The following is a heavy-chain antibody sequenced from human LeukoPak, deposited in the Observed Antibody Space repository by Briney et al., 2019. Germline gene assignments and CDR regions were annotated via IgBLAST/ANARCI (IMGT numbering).Heavy chain of an antibody. CDR2: ITRSNYI. J-gene: IGHJ6*03. Sequence: GGSLRLSCAASGFTFSSYSMNWVRQAPGKGLEWVSSITRSNYIYYADSVKGRFTISRDNAKNSPYLQMNSLRAEDAAVYYCASLGDYFIWGSLNYMDVWGKGTTVTVSS. CDR3: ASLGDYFIWGSLNYMDV. D-gene: IGHD4-17*01. V-gene: IGHV3-21*06. CDR1: GFTFSSYS.